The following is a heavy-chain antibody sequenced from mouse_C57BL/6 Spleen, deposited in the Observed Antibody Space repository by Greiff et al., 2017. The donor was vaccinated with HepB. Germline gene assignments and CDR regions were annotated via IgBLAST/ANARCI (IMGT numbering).Heavy chain of an antibody. D-gene: IGHD1-1*01. Sequence: QVQLQQPGAELVKPGASVKLSCKASGYTFTSYWMQWVKQRPGQGLEWIGEIDPSDSYTNYNQKLKGKATLTVDTSSSTAYMQLSSLTSEDSAVYYCARKGYYGLDYWGQGTTLTVSS. CDR2: IDPSDSYT. J-gene: IGHJ2*01. V-gene: IGHV1-50*01. CDR1: GYTFTSYW. CDR3: ARKGYYGLDY.